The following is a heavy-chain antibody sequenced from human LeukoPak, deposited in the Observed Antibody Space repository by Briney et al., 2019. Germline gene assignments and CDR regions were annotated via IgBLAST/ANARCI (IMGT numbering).Heavy chain of an antibody. Sequence: SEALSLTCTVSGGSISSSDYYWGWIRQPPGKGLEWIGSIYFGGSTYYNPSLKSRVTISVDTSMNQFSLKLSFVTTADTAVYYCARALGYCSGGSCTRGYNWFDPWGQGTLVTVSS. CDR2: IYFGGST. CDR3: ARALGYCSGGSCTRGYNWFDP. D-gene: IGHD2-15*01. V-gene: IGHV4-39*01. J-gene: IGHJ5*02. CDR1: GGSISSSDYY.